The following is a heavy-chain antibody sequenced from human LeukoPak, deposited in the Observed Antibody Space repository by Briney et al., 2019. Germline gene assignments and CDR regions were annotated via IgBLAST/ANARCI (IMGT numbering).Heavy chain of an antibody. CDR3: ARDPSYYYGSGKGWFDP. D-gene: IGHD3-10*01. Sequence: GASVKVSCKASGYTFTGYYMHWVRQAPGQGLEWMGWINPNSGGTNYAQKFQGRVTMTRDTSMSTDYMELRRLRSDDKAVYYCARDPSYYYGSGKGWFDPWGQGTLVTVSS. CDR1: GYTFTGYY. V-gene: IGHV1-2*02. J-gene: IGHJ5*02. CDR2: INPNSGGT.